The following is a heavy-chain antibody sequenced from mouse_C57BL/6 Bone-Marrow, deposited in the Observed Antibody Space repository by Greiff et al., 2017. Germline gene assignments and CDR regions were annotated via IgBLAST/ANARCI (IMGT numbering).Heavy chain of an antibody. Sequence: VQLQESGAELARPGASVKLSCKASGYTFTSYGISWVKQRTGQGLEWIGEIYPRSGNTYYNEKFKGKATLTADKSSSTAYMELRSLTAEDSAGYFCARDDGYHLYYYAMDYWGQGTSVTVSS. V-gene: IGHV1-81*01. CDR3: ARDDGYHLYYYAMDY. CDR1: GYTFTSYG. CDR2: IYPRSGNT. J-gene: IGHJ4*01. D-gene: IGHD2-3*01.